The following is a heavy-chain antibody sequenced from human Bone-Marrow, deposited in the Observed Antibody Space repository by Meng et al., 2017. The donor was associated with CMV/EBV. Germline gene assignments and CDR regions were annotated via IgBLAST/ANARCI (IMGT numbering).Heavy chain of an antibody. J-gene: IGHJ4*02. Sequence: AASGYTFSSYAMSWVRQAPGKGLEWVSASTGGGGTTYYADSVKGRFTISRDNSKSTLYLQMNSLRAEDTAIYYCVYDFWSAYSFDYWGQGTLVTVSS. V-gene: IGHV3-23*01. CDR2: STGGGGTT. D-gene: IGHD3-3*01. CDR1: GYTFSSYA. CDR3: VYDFWSAYSFDY.